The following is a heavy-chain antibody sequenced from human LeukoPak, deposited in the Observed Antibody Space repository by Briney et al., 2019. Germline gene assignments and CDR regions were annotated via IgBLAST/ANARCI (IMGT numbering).Heavy chain of an antibody. CDR3: ARGRQGGSELT. CDR2: IYYSGST. D-gene: IGHD2-15*01. J-gene: IGHJ5*02. Sequence: PSETLSLTCTVSGGSISSSSYYWGWIRQPPGKGLEWIGSIYYSGSTYYNPSLKSRVTISVDTSKNQFSLKLSSVTAADTAVYYCARGRQGGSELTWGQGTLVTVSS. V-gene: IGHV4-39*07. CDR1: GGSISSSSYY.